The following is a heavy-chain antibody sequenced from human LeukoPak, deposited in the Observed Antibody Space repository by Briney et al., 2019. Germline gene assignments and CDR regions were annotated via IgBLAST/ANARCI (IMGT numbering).Heavy chain of an antibody. Sequence: GGSLRLSCAASGFTFSSYSMTWVRQAPGKGLEWVSSISSSSSSIYYADSVKGRFTISRDNAKNSLYLQMNSLRAEDTAVYYCARDGVVLMVYASGDYYYYGMDVWGQGTTVTVSS. CDR1: GFTFSSYS. J-gene: IGHJ6*02. V-gene: IGHV3-21*01. CDR2: ISSSSSSI. CDR3: ARDGVVLMVYASGDYYYYGMDV. D-gene: IGHD2-8*01.